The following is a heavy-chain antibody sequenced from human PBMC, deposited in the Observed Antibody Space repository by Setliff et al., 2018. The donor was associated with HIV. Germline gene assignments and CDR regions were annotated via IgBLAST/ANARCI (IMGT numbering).Heavy chain of an antibody. Sequence: PSETLSLTCAVSGYYIRSGYYWGWIRQPPGKGLEWIGTIHHSGSTYYSPSLKSRLSMSVDTSKNQFSLKLTSVTAADTAVYYCARDGRDVHYWGQGTLVTAPQ. V-gene: IGHV4-38-2*02. CDR1: GYYIRSGYY. CDR2: IHHSGST. J-gene: IGHJ4*02. CDR3: ARDGRDVHY.